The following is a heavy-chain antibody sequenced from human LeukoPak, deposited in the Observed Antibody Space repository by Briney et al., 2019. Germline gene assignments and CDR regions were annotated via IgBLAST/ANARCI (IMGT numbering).Heavy chain of an antibody. J-gene: IGHJ4*02. CDR2: INHSGST. CDR3: ARKGAVAGTVDY. V-gene: IGHV4-34*08. CDR1: GFTFSSYE. Sequence: LSCAASGFTFSSYEMNWVRQPPGKGLEWIGEINHSGSTNYNPSLKSRVTISVDTSKNQFSLKLSSVTAADTAVYYCARKGAVAGTVDYWGQGTLVTVSS. D-gene: IGHD6-19*01.